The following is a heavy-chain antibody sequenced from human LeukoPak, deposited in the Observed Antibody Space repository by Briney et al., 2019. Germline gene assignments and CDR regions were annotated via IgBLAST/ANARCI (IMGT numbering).Heavy chain of an antibody. CDR3: ARETTLMGYSSGLGFNY. J-gene: IGHJ4*02. V-gene: IGHV4-59*01. D-gene: IGHD6-19*01. CDR1: GGSISGWY. Sequence: SETLSLTCTVSGGSISGWYWSWVWQPPGQGLEWVGHMYDSWTTNYNSSLTTRGTISVDLSKNQNSLKLTPGTAADTAVYYCARETTLMGYSSGLGFNYRGQGTPVTASS. CDR2: MYDSWTT.